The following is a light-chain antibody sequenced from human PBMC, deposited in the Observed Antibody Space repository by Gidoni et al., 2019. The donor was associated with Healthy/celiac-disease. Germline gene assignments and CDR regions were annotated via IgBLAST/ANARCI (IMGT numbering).Light chain of an antibody. Sequence: DIQMTQSPSSLSASVGDRVTITCRASQSISSYLNWYQQKPGKAPKLLIYAASSLQSGVPSRFSGSGPGTDFTLTISSLQPEDFATYYCQQSYSTPDTFGQXTKLEIK. CDR2: AAS. V-gene: IGKV1-39*01. J-gene: IGKJ2*01. CDR3: QQSYSTPDT. CDR1: QSISSY.